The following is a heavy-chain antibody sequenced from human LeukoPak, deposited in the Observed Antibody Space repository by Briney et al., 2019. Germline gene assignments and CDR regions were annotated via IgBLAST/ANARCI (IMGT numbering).Heavy chain of an antibody. V-gene: IGHV3-23*01. D-gene: IGHD2-2*01. CDR2: ISGSGGST. J-gene: IGHJ4*02. CDR1: GFTISSYA. CDR3: VSFYETY. Sequence: GGSLRLSCAASGFTISSYAMSWVRQAPGKGLEWVSAISGSGGSTYYADSVKGRFTISKDNAKNTVYLQMNNLRAEDTAVYYCVSFYETYWGRGTLVTVSS.